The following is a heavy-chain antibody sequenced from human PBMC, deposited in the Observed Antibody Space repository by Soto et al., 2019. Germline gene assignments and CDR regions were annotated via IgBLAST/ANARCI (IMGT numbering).Heavy chain of an antibody. V-gene: IGHV3-48*02. D-gene: IGHD5-18*01. CDR3: AREVRDTAVADFDY. CDR2: ISSSISTM. CDR1: VFTFSSYS. J-gene: IGHJ4*02. Sequence: GGSLRLSSAASVFTFSSYSMNWVRQAPGKGLEWLSYISSSISTMHYADSVKGRFTISRDNAKNSLYLQINSLRDEDTAVYYCAREVRDTAVADFDYWGQGTLVTVSS.